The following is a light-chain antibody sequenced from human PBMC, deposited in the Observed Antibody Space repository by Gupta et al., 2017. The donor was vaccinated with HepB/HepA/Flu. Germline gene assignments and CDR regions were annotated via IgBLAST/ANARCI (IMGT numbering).Light chain of an antibody. J-gene: IGKJ1*01. V-gene: IGKV3-11*01. CDR1: QSVSSY. CDR3: QQLKT. Sequence: EIVLTQSPATLSLSPGERATLSCRASQSVSSYLAWYQQKPGQAPRLLIYDASNRATGITARFSGSGSGTDFTLTISSLEPEDFAVYYCQQLKTFGQGTKVEIK. CDR2: DAS.